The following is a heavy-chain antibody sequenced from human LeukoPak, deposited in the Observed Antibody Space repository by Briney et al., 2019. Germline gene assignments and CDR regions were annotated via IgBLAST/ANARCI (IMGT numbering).Heavy chain of an antibody. CDR3: AKATPYGTTWVGGFDL. CDR2: MGHTGDT. J-gene: IGHJ3*01. V-gene: IGHV3-23*01. D-gene: IGHD1-14*01. Sequence: PGGSLRLSCAGSGFAFTKFAMTWVRQAPGKGLEWLSSMGHTGDTYYLDSVKGRFSLSRDVSKSMVSLQMSTLRVDDTAVYFCAKATPYGTTWVGGFDLWGQGTMVTVSS. CDR1: GFAFTKFA.